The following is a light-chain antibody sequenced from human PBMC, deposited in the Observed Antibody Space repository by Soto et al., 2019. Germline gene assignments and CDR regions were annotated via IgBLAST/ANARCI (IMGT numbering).Light chain of an antibody. Sequence: ESVWTQSQDTLSLSPGEIATLCCRASQSVSSYLAWYQQKPGQAPRLLIYDASNRATGIPARFSGSGSGTDFTLTISSLEPEDFAVYYCQQRSNWPLTFGGGTNVDIK. V-gene: IGKV3-11*01. CDR3: QQRSNWPLT. J-gene: IGKJ4*01. CDR1: QSVSSY. CDR2: DAS.